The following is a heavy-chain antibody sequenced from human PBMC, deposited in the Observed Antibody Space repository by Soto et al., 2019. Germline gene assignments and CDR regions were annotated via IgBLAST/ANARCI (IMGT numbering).Heavy chain of an antibody. CDR1: VYTFTSYG. CDR2: ISAYNGNT. V-gene: IGHV1-18*04. CDR3: ARDRVVRGSFYYYYGMDV. J-gene: IGHJ6*02. D-gene: IGHD3-10*01. Sequence: XSVKVSCKASVYTFTSYGISWVRQAPGQGLEWMGWISAYNGNTNYAQKLQGRVTMTTDTSTSTAYMELRSLRSDDTAVYYCARDRVVRGSFYYYYGMDVWGQGTTVTVSS.